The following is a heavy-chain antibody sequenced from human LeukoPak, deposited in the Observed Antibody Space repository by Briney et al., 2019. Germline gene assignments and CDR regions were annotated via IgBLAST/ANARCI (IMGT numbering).Heavy chain of an antibody. D-gene: IGHD6-6*01. CDR3: ARRAHEKLATFDI. V-gene: IGHV5-51*01. CDR2: IYPGDSDT. J-gene: IGHJ3*02. Sequence: GESLKISCQGSGYSFTTYWIGWVRQMPGKGLEWMGNIYPGDSDTRYSPSFQGQVTISADKSISTAYLQWSSLKASDSAMYYCARRAHEKLATFDIWGQGAMVTVSS. CDR1: GYSFTTYW.